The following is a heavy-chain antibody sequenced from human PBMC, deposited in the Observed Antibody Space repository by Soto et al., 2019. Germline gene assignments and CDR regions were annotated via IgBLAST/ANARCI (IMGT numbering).Heavy chain of an antibody. D-gene: IGHD2-15*01. CDR3: AHRQRTVVVGAPFDL. J-gene: IGHJ4*02. V-gene: IGHV2-5*02. CDR1: GVSLSTSGEG. CDR2: IYWDDDK. Sequence: QITLRESGPTLVQPTQTLTLTCTLSGVSLSTSGEGVGWIRQPPEKALEWLALIYWDDDKRFSPSLKSRLAITRDISKNQVVMTITVMAPEDTAIYYCAHRQRTVVVGAPFDLWGQGSQVTVSS.